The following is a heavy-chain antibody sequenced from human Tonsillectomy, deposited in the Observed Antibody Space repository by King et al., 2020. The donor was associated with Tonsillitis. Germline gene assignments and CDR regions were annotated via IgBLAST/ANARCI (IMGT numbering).Heavy chain of an antibody. V-gene: IGHV3-48*02. CDR3: ARDAGTSWDLDY. J-gene: IGHJ4*02. D-gene: IGHD6-13*01. CDR2: LSSSSSII. CDR1: GFTFSGYA. Sequence: VQLVESGGGLVQPGGSLRLSCAASGFTFSGYAMNWVRQAPGKGLEWVSYLSSSSSIIYYADSVKGRFTISKDNAKNSLYLQMNSLRDEDTAVYYCARDAGTSWDLDYWGQGTLVTVSS.